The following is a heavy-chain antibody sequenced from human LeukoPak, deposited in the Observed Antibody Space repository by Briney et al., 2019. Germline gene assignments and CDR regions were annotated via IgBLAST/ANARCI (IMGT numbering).Heavy chain of an antibody. D-gene: IGHD3-3*01. J-gene: IGHJ6*03. Sequence: ASVKVSCKASGYTFTDYYMHLVRQAPGQGLEWMGWINPSSGATNYAQKFQGRVTMTRDSSISTAYMDLSRLRSDDTAVYHCARDRDAGVGVVRDYYYMGVWGKGTSVTVSS. V-gene: IGHV1-2*02. CDR3: ARDRDAGVGVVRDYYYMGV. CDR2: INPSSGAT. CDR1: GYTFTDYY.